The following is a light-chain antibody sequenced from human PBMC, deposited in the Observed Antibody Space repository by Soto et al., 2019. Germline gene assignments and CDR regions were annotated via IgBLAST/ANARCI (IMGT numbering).Light chain of an antibody. J-gene: IGLJ1*01. CDR3: VSYTTTSTDV. CDR1: SSDIGAYNY. V-gene: IGLV2-14*01. Sequence: QSALTQPASVSGSPGQSITISCIGNSSDIGAYNYVSWFQQHPGKAPKLIIYEVSNRPSGVSNRFSGSKSGNTASLTISGLQAEDEADYYCVSYTTTSTDVFGSGTTLTVL. CDR2: EVS.